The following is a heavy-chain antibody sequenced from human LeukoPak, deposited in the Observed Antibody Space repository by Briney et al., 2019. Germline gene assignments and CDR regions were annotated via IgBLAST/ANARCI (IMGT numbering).Heavy chain of an antibody. CDR3: AREDNYYDSSGFGYFDY. V-gene: IGHV3-30*04. D-gene: IGHD3-22*01. CDR2: ISYDGRNK. J-gene: IGHJ4*02. Sequence: GGSLRFSCAASGFXFSSYAMHWVRQAPGKGLEWVAVISYDGRNKYYADSVKGRFTISRDNSKNTLYLQMNSLRAEDTAVYYCAREDNYYDSSGFGYFDYWGQGTLVTVSS. CDR1: GFXFSSYA.